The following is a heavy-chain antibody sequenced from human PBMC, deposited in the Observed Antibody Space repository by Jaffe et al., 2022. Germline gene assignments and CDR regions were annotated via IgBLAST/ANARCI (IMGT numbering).Heavy chain of an antibody. CDR2: INPNSGGT. D-gene: IGHD2-15*01. CDR3: ARDVADLYYYYYYMDV. CDR1: GYTFTGYY. J-gene: IGHJ6*03. Sequence: QVQLVQSGAEVKKPGASVKVSCKASGYTFTGYYMHWVRQAPGQGLEWMGRINPNSGGTNYAQKFQGRVTMTRDTSISTAYMELSRLRSDDTAVYYCARDVADLYYYYYYMDVWGKGTTVTVSS. V-gene: IGHV1-2*06.